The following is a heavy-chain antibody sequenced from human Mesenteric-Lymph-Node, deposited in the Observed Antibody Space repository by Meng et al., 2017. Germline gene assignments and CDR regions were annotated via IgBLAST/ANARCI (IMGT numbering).Heavy chain of an antibody. D-gene: IGHD6-13*01. CDR3: VRPYSNTGGGNCFDP. Sequence: QSRGAVPGLCKPSSSLSSNCISTGGVTGNCGDYWGCIRRPTGKGLGWSGNCYYTGPTYYSPSFKRRVNVSLAASKNQFSLKLSFVTAADTALYFCVRPYSNTGGGNCFDPWGQGTLVTVSS. V-gene: IGHV4-39*01. CDR2: CYYTGPT. J-gene: IGHJ5*02. CDR1: GGVTGNCGDY.